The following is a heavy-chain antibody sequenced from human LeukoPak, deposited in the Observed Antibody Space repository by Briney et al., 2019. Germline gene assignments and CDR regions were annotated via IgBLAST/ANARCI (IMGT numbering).Heavy chain of an antibody. CDR1: GDSISSYF. J-gene: IGHJ4*02. V-gene: IGHV4-59*13. CDR2: VYYSRST. D-gene: IGHD3-9*01. CDR3: ARAGYDILTGYYKSYFDY. Sequence: SETLSLTCTVSGDSISSYFWSWIRQPPGKALEWIGYVYYSRSTKYNASLKSRVSISGDTSKNQFSLKLNSVTAADTAVYYCARAGYDILTGYYKSYFDYWGQGTLVTVSS.